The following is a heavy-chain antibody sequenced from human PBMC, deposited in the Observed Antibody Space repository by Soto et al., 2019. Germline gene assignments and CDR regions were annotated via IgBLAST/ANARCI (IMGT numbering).Heavy chain of an antibody. D-gene: IGHD6-13*01. CDR3: ARLTDSSSRSDY. V-gene: IGHV4-59*08. CDR2: IYYSGST. Sequence: SETLSLTCTVSGGSISSYYWSWIRQPPGKGLEWIGYIYYSGSTNYNPSLKSRVTISVDTSKNQFSLKLSSVTAADTAVYYCARLTDSSSRSDYWGQGTLVTVSS. J-gene: IGHJ4*02. CDR1: GGSISSYY.